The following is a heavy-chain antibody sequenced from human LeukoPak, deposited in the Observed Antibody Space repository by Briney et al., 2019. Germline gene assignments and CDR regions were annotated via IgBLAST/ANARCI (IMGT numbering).Heavy chain of an antibody. J-gene: IGHJ4*02. CDR1: GFTFSSYA. D-gene: IGHD6-13*01. V-gene: IGHV3-30*04. Sequence: GRSLRLSCAASGFTFSSYAMHWVRQAPSKGLEWVAVISYDGSNKYYADSVKGRFTISRDNSKNTLYLQMNSLRAEDTAVYYCAIGIAAAGRFDYWGQGTLVTVSS. CDR3: AIGIAAAGRFDY. CDR2: ISYDGSNK.